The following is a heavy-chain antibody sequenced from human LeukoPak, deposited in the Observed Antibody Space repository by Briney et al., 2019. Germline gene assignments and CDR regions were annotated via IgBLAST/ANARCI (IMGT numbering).Heavy chain of an antibody. V-gene: IGHV4-59*01. Sequence: SETLSLTCTVSGGSISSYYWSWIRQPPGKGLEWIGYIYYSGSTNYNPSLKSRVTISVDTSKNQFSLKLSSVTAADTAVYYCARCYCSSTSCYRIDAFDIWGQGTMVTVSS. CDR3: ARCYCSSTSCYRIDAFDI. CDR2: IYYSGST. J-gene: IGHJ3*02. CDR1: GGSISSYY. D-gene: IGHD2-2*01.